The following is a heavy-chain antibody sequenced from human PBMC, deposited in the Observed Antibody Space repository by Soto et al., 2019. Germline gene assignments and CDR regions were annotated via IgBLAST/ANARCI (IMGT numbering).Heavy chain of an antibody. V-gene: IGHV1-46*03. CDR2: INPSGGST. CDR1: GYTFTSYY. Sequence: QVQLVQSGAEVKKPGASVKVSCKASGYTFTSYYMHWVRQAPGQGLEWMGIINPSGGSTSYAQKFQGRVTMTRDTSTSTFYMELSSLRSEDTAVYYCARANVAPVHFDYWGQGTLVTVSS. CDR3: ARANVAPVHFDY. J-gene: IGHJ4*02.